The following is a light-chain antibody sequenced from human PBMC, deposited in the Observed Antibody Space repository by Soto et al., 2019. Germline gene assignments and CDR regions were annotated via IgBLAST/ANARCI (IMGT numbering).Light chain of an antibody. CDR1: QSITNY. V-gene: IGKV1-39*01. Sequence: DIQMTQSPSSLSVSVGDRVTITCRASQSITNYLNWYQQKPGKDPKLQAYAASSLQSRVPSRFSGNGSGTAFALTISSLQNEDFASYYCQQSASYPYTFGQGTKLEI. CDR3: QQSASYPYT. CDR2: AAS. J-gene: IGKJ2*01.